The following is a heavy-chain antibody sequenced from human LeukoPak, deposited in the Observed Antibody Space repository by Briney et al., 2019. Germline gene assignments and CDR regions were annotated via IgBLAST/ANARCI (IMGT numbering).Heavy chain of an antibody. J-gene: IGHJ4*02. CDR1: GFTFRDYY. CDR2: NSSSGSTI. V-gene: IGHV3-11*04. Sequence: GGSQRLSCAASGFTFRDYYMSWTRQARGKGLEGGSYNSSSGSTIYYADSVRGRFTISRDNAKNSLYLQMNSQRAENTAVYYCASPPGSSSVLPDSWGEGTLVTVSS. D-gene: IGHD6-6*01. CDR3: ASPPGSSSVLPDS.